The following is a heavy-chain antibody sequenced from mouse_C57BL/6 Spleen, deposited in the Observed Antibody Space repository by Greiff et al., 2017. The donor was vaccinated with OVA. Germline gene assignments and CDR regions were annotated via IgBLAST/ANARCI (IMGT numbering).Heavy chain of an antibody. Sequence: QVQLQQSGPELVKPGASVKISCKASGYAFSSSWMNWVKQRPGKGLEWIGRIYPGDGDTNYNGKFKGKATLTADKSSSTAYMHLSSLTSEDSAVYFCARSPYGNYVDWGQGTTLTVSS. CDR2: IYPGDGDT. CDR1: GYAFSSSW. J-gene: IGHJ2*01. V-gene: IGHV1-82*01. D-gene: IGHD2-1*01. CDR3: ARSPYGNYVD.